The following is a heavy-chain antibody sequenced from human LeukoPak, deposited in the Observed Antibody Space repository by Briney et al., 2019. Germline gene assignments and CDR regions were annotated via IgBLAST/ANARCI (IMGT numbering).Heavy chain of an antibody. Sequence: SETLSLTCTVSGGSISSYYWGWIRQPPGKGLEWIGSIYYGGNNYYNPSLKSRVTISVDTSKNQFSLKLSSVTAADTAVYYCARRGYYDTGAYPRPYYFDYWGQGTLVTVSS. CDR2: IYYGGNN. D-gene: IGHD3-22*01. CDR1: GGSISSYY. CDR3: ARRGYYDTGAYPRPYYFDY. J-gene: IGHJ4*02. V-gene: IGHV4-59*08.